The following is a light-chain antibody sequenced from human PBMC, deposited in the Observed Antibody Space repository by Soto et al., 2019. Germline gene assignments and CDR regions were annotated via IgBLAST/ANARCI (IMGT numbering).Light chain of an antibody. V-gene: IGKV1-5*03. CDR1: QSVSMW. Sequence: DIQMTQSPSTLSASVGDRFTITCRASQSVSMWLAWSQQKPGKAPKLLIYRASTLESGVPSRLSGSGSGTEFTLTISSMKPDDFATYYCQQYKSYPTFGQGTKVDIK. CDR3: QQYKSYPT. J-gene: IGKJ1*01. CDR2: RAS.